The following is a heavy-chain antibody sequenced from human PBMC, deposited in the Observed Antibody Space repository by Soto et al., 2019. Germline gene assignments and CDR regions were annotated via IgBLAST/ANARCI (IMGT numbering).Heavy chain of an antibody. D-gene: IGHD3-10*01. CDR3: ARDRIEWFGELDYYYMDV. CDR2: IIPILGIA. Sequence: ASVKVSCKASGGTFSSYTISWVRQAPGQGLEWMGRIIPILGIANYAQKFQGRVTITADKSTSTAYMELSSLRSEDTAVYYCARDRIEWFGELDYYYMDVWGKGTTVTVSS. J-gene: IGHJ6*03. CDR1: GGTFSSYT. V-gene: IGHV1-69*04.